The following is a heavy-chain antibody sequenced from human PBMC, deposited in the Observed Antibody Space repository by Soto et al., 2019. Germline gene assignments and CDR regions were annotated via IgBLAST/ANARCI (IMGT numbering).Heavy chain of an antibody. Sequence: EVQLVESGGGLVQPGGSLRLSCAASGFTFSDHYMDWVRQAPGKGLEWVGRTRDRANKYTTEYAASVRGRFTISRDDSKNSLYLQMNSLKTEDTALYYCVRGVGRSTSSSYYYGLDVWGQGTTVTVSS. J-gene: IGHJ6*02. CDR1: GFTFSDHY. V-gene: IGHV3-72*01. D-gene: IGHD2-8*01. CDR3: VRGVGRSTSSSYYYGLDV. CDR2: TRDRANKYTT.